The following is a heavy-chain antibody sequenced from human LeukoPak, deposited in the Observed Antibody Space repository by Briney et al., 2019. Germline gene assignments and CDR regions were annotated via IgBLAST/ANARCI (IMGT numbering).Heavy chain of an antibody. CDR2: ISGYNGNM. CDR3: ARDDYRDYGGPFYY. CDR1: GYTFTSYG. Sequence: RASVKVSCKASGYTFTSYGISGVRQAPGQGLEWMGWISGYNGNMKYVQKFQGRVTMTTDTSTSTAYMELRSLTSDDTAIYYCARDDYRDYGGPFYYWGQGSLVTVSS. J-gene: IGHJ4*02. V-gene: IGHV1-18*01. D-gene: IGHD4-17*01.